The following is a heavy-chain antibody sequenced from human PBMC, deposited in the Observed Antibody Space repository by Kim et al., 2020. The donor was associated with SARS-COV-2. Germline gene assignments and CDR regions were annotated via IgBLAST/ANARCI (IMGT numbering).Heavy chain of an antibody. Sequence: NYYPSLKSRVTMSVDTSKNQLSLKLSYVTAADTAMYYCARDEKNDGYPDYWGQGTLVTVSS. J-gene: IGHJ4*02. CDR3: ARDEKNDGYPDY. V-gene: IGHV4-4*07. D-gene: IGHD3-22*01.